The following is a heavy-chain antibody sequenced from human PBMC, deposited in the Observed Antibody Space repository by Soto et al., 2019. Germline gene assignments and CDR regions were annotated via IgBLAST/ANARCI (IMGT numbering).Heavy chain of an antibody. CDR2: VCQGGAAAYLSEGETT. D-gene: IGHD6-19*01. Sequence: QVQLQESGPGLVRPSETLSLTCTVSGVFLDNFFWSWIRQTPGRGLEWFGYVCQGGAAAYLSEGETTDYNRSLENRATISLDLPKNQFSLTLTSVTAADTAVYYCVRNRGGITVSSKPLGEWFDPWGEGTLVTVSS. J-gene: IGHJ5*02. CDR3: VRNRGGITVSSKPLGEWFDP. CDR1: GVFLDNFF. V-gene: IGHV4-59*08.